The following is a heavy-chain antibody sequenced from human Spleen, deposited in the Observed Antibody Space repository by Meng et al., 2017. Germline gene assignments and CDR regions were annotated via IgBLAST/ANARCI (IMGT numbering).Heavy chain of an antibody. D-gene: IGHD3-22*01. J-gene: IGHJ3*02. CDR1: GFTFSSYS. Sequence: GGSLRLSCAASGFTFSSYSMNWVRQAPGKGLEWVSSISSSSSYIYYADSVKGRFTISRDNAKNSLYLQMSSLRAEDTAVYYCARNDYYDSSGYYYLGPNAFDIWGQGTMVTVSS. V-gene: IGHV3-21*01. CDR2: ISSSSSYI. CDR3: ARNDYYDSSGYYYLGPNAFDI.